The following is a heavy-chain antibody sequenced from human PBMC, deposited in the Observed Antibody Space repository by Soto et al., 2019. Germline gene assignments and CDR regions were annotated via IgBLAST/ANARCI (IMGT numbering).Heavy chain of an antibody. J-gene: IGHJ3*02. D-gene: IGHD1-26*01. V-gene: IGHV4-59*01. Sequence: PSEALSLTWTVSGGSISSYYWTWIRQPPGKGLEWIGYIYYSGSTNYNPSLKSRVTISVDTSKNQFSLKLSSVTAADTAVYYCARTPWGYAFDIWGQGTMVTVSS. CDR2: IYYSGST. CDR3: ARTPWGYAFDI. CDR1: GGSISSYY.